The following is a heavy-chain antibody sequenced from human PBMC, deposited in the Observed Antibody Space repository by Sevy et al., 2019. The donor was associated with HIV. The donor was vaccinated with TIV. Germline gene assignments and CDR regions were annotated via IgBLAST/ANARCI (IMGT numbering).Heavy chain of an antibody. Sequence: GGSLRLSCAASGFTFSSYWMSWVRQAPGKGLEWVANIKQDGSEKYYVDSVKGRFTISSDNAKNSLYLQMNSLRAEDTAVYYCARDGRGYCSSTSCYTQKYWGQGTLVTVSS. CDR3: ARDGRGYCSSTSCYTQKY. J-gene: IGHJ4*02. V-gene: IGHV3-7*01. CDR1: GFTFSSYW. CDR2: IKQDGSEK. D-gene: IGHD2-2*01.